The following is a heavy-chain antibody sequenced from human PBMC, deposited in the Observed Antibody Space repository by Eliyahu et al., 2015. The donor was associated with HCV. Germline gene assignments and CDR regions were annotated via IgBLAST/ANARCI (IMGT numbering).Heavy chain of an antibody. CDR2: IRNKANFYAT. D-gene: IGHD4-17*01. CDR3: AKTSNYGFDY. Sequence: EVQVVESGGGLVQPGGSLKLSCADSGFIFSGSSMHWVRQASGRGLEWIGRIRNKANFYATTYAASLKGRFTLSRDDSKNTAFLEMNSLKTEDTAVYYCAKTSNYGFDYWGQGTLVTVSS. V-gene: IGHV3-73*02. CDR1: GFIFSGSS. J-gene: IGHJ4*02.